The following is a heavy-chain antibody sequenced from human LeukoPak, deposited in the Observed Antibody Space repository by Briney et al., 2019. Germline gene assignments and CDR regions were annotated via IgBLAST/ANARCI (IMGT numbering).Heavy chain of an antibody. CDR1: GGSISRSSYY. J-gene: IGHJ4*02. CDR3: ARLDSSGWRDF. D-gene: IGHD6-19*01. CDR2: FYYSGST. Sequence: PSETLSLTCTVSGGSISRSSYYWGWIRQPPGKGLEWSGNFYYSGSTSYNPSLKSRVTISVDTSMNQFSLKLRSVTAADTAVYFCARLDSSGWRDFWGQGTLVTVSS. V-gene: IGHV4-39*01.